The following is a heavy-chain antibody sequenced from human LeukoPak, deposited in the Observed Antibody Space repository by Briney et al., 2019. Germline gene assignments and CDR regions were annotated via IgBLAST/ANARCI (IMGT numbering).Heavy chain of an antibody. V-gene: IGHV1-18*01. Sequence: GASVKVSCKASGYTFTSYDINWVRQPPGQGLEWMGWVSGYNGNTNYAQKFEGRVAMTTDTSSSTAYMELRSLRSDDTAIYYCARGDWFDPWGQGTLVTVSS. CDR2: VSGYNGNT. D-gene: IGHD2-21*01. CDR1: GYTFTSYD. J-gene: IGHJ5*02. CDR3: ARGDWFDP.